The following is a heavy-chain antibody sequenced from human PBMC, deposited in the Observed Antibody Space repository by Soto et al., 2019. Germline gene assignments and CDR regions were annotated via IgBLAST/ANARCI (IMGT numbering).Heavy chain of an antibody. J-gene: IGHJ4*02. CDR3: ARSNILGYCSGGSCYSRFNY. CDR1: GFTFSSYS. D-gene: IGHD2-15*01. CDR2: ISSSSSTI. V-gene: IGHV3-48*01. Sequence: GGSLRLSCAASGFTFSSYSMNWVRQAPGKGLEWVSYISSSSSTIYYADSVKGRFTISRDNAKNSLYLQMNSLRAEDTAVYYCARSNILGYCSGGSCYSRFNYWGQGTLVTVSS.